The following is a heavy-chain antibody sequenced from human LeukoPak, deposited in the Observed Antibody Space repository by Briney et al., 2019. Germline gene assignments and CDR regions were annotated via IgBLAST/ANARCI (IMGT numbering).Heavy chain of an antibody. Sequence: GGSLRLSCAVSGFTVSSNYMSWVRQAPGKGLEWVSVIYSGGSTYYADSVKGRFTISRDNSKNTLYLQINSLRAEDTAVYYCARGRWGADYWGQGTLVTVSS. CDR3: ARGRWGADY. J-gene: IGHJ4*02. CDR2: IYSGGST. CDR1: GFTVSSNY. D-gene: IGHD4-23*01. V-gene: IGHV3-66*01.